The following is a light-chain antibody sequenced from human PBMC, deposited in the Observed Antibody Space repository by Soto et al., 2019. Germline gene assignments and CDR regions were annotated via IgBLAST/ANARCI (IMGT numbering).Light chain of an antibody. CDR3: CSYVSSKTYV. CDR2: EVS. J-gene: IGLJ1*01. V-gene: IGLV2-14*01. CDR1: RTDVGGYNF. Sequence: QSALTQPASVSGSPGQSITISCTVTRTDVGGYNFVSWYQQHPGKAPKLIIYEVSNRPSGVSNRFSGSKSDNTASLTISGLQAEDEADYYCCSYVSSKTYVFGTGTKATVL.